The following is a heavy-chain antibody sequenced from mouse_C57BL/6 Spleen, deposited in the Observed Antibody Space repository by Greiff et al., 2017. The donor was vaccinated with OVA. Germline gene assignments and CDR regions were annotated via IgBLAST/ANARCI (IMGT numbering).Heavy chain of an antibody. CDR2: ISSGGSYT. Sequence: EVKLEESGGDLVKPGGSLKLSCAASGFTFSSYGMSWVRQTPDKRLEWVATISSGGSYTYYPDSVKGRCTISRDNTKNTLYLQMSSLKSEDTAMYSCARQDITTVVATDYWGQGTTLTVSS. V-gene: IGHV5-6*02. CDR1: GFTFSSYG. D-gene: IGHD1-1*01. CDR3: ARQDITTVVATDY. J-gene: IGHJ2*01.